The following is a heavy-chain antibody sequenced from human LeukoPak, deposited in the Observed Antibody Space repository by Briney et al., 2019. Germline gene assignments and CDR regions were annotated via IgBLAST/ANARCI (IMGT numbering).Heavy chain of an antibody. D-gene: IGHD1-1*01. CDR2: TSYGGQHK. V-gene: IGHV3-30*06. CDR3: ARDEWPERLAYYFDS. Sequence: GGSLRLSCAASGFTFRRFGMHWVRQAPGKGLEWVAATSYGGQHKYYAESVRGRFTISRDNSNDTLYLQMNSLRPEDTALYYCARDEWPERLAYYFDSWGQGTLVTVSS. J-gene: IGHJ4*02. CDR1: GFTFRRFG.